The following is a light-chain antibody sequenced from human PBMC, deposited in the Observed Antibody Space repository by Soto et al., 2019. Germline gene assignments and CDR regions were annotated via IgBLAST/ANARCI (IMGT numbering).Light chain of an antibody. CDR2: KAS. CDR1: QSISSW. Sequence: DIQMTQSPSTLSAYVGDRVTITCRASQSISSWLAWYQQKPGKAPKLLIQKASSLESGVPSRFSGSGSGTEFTLTISSLQPDDFASYYCQQYKSYSLTFGGGTKVEIK. J-gene: IGKJ4*01. CDR3: QQYKSYSLT. V-gene: IGKV1-5*03.